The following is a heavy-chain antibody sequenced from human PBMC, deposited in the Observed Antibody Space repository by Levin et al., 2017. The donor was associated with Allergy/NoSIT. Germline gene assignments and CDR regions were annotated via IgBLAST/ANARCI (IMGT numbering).Heavy chain of an antibody. J-gene: IGHJ4*02. CDR1: GDSISSSSYY. CDR3: ARRGVRGTYYFDN. Sequence: SETLSLTCSVSGDSISSSSYYWGWIRQPPGKGLEWIGSFYYSGSTYYNPSLKSRVTISVDTSKNQFSLKLSSVTAADTAVYYCARRGVRGTYYFDNWGQGTLVTVSS. CDR2: FYYSGST. V-gene: IGHV4-39*01. D-gene: IGHD3-10*01.